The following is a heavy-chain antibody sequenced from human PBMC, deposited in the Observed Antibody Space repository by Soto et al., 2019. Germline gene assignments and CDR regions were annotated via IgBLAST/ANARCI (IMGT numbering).Heavy chain of an antibody. CDR2: ISNTGYSI. CDR1: GFTFSDYY. CDR3: ARGGKLEVSGIFDY. D-gene: IGHD2-8*02. J-gene: IGHJ4*02. Sequence: QVQLVESGGGLVKPGGSLRLSCAASGFTFSDYYMTWIRQAPGKGLEWVSYISNTGYSIFYADSVKGRFTISRDNAKNSLYLQMNSLRAEDTAMYYCARGGKLEVSGIFDYWGQGTLVTVSS. V-gene: IGHV3-11*01.